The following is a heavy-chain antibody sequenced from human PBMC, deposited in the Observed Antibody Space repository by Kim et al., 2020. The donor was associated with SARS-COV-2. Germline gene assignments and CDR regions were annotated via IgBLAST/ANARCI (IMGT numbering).Heavy chain of an antibody. D-gene: IGHD2-21*01. J-gene: IGHJ4*02. Sequence: YAGSVKGRFTISRDNSKNSLYLQMNSLRTEDTALYYCAKPGDCGGDCFDYWGQGTLVTVSS. CDR3: AKPGDCGGDCFDY. V-gene: IGHV3-43*01.